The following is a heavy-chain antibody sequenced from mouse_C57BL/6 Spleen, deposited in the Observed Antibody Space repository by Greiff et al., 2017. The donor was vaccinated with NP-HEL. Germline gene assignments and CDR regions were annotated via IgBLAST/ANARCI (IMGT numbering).Heavy chain of an antibody. CDR3: ARQSNYVDAMDY. V-gene: IGHV5-12*01. CDR1: GFTFSDYY. J-gene: IGHJ4*01. Sequence: EVMLVESGGGLVQPGGSLKLSCAASGFTFSDYYMYWVRQTPEKRLEWVAYISNGGGSTYYPDTVKGRFTISRDNAKNTLYLQMSRLKSEDTAMYYCARQSNYVDAMDYWGQGTSVTVSS. CDR2: ISNGGGST. D-gene: IGHD2-5*01.